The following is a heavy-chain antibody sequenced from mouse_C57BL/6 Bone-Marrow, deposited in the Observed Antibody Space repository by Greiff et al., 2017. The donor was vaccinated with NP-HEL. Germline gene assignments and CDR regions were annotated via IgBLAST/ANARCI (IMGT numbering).Heavy chain of an antibody. CDR1: GYTFTNYW. J-gene: IGHJ4*01. Sequence: VQLQQSGAELVRPGTSVKMSCKASGYTFTNYWIGWAKQRPGHGLEWIGDIYPGGGYTNYNEKFKGKATLPADKSSSTAYMQFSSLTSEDSAIYYCARNDGSSFYNAMDYWGRGTSVTVSA. V-gene: IGHV1-63*01. D-gene: IGHD1-1*01. CDR2: IYPGGGYT. CDR3: ARNDGSSFYNAMDY.